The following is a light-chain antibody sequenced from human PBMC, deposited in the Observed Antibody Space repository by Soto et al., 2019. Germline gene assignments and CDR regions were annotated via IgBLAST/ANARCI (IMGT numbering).Light chain of an antibody. CDR3: QQYNTYWT. V-gene: IGKV1-5*01. CDR2: DAS. J-gene: IGKJ1*01. Sequence: DIQMTQSPSTLSASVGDRVTITRRASQNIYTWLAWYQQKPGKAPKLLIYDASYLESGVPSRFSGSGSGTEFTLTISSLQPDDFATYYCQQYNTYWTFGQATTVEIK. CDR1: QNIYTW.